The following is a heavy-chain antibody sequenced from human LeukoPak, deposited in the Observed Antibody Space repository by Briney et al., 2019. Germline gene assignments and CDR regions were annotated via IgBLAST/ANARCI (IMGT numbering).Heavy chain of an antibody. J-gene: IGHJ4*02. CDR2: ISSSSSYI. CDR1: GFTFSSYS. Sequence: GSLRLSCAASGFTFSSYSMNWVRQAPGKGLEWVSSISSSSSYIYYADSVKGRFTISRDNAKNSLYLQMNSLRAEDTAVYYCARGDSSSWGAFDYWGQGTLVTVSS. V-gene: IGHV3-21*01. CDR3: ARGDSSSWGAFDY. D-gene: IGHD6-13*01.